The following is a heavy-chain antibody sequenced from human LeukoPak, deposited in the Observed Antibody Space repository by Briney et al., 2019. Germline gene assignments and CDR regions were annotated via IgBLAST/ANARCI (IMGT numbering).Heavy chain of an antibody. V-gene: IGHV3-21*01. CDR2: ISSSSSYI. Sequence: PGGSLRLSCAASGFTFSSYSMNWVRQAPGKGLEWVSSISSSSSYIYYADSVKGQFTISRDNAKNSLYLQMNSLRAEDTAVYYCARYSSGWYSLDYWGQGTLVTVSS. J-gene: IGHJ4*02. CDR3: ARYSSGWYSLDY. D-gene: IGHD6-19*01. CDR1: GFTFSSYS.